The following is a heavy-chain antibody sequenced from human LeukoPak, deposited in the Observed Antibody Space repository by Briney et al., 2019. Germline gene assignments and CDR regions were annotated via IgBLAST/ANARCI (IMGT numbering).Heavy chain of an antibody. CDR2: IIPILGTA. CDR1: GGTFSSYA. J-gene: IGHJ4*02. CDR3: AREGLTYYYDSSGYYPY. Sequence: SVKVSCKASGGTFSSYAISWVRQAPGQGLEWMGRIIPILGTANYAQKFQGRVTITADKSTSTAYMELSSLRSEDTAVYYCAREGLTYYYDSSGYYPYWGQGTLVTVSS. V-gene: IGHV1-69*04. D-gene: IGHD3-22*01.